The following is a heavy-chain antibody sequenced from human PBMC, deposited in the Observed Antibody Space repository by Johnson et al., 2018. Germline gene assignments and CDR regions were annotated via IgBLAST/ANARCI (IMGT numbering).Heavy chain of an antibody. J-gene: IGHJ6*02. D-gene: IGHD6-6*01. Sequence: VQLVQSGAEVKKPGESLKISCKGSGYSFSRYWIGWVRQMPGKGLEWMGIIYPGDSDIRYSRSFQGQVTISADKSISTAYLQWSSLKASDTAMYYCARQGSSSSGVGPMDVWGQGTTVTVSS. CDR3: ARQGSSSSGVGPMDV. V-gene: IGHV5-51*01. CDR1: GYSFSRYW. CDR2: IYPGDSDI.